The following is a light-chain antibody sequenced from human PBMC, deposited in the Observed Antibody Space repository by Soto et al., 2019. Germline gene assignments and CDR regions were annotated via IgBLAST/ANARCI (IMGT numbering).Light chain of an antibody. V-gene: IGKV3-11*01. J-gene: IGKJ5*01. CDR2: DAS. CDR1: QSVSSY. Sequence: EIVFTQSPATLSLSPGERATLSCRASQSVSSYLAWYQQKPGQAPRLLIYDASNRATGIPARLSGSGSGTDFTLTISSLEPEDFAVYYCQQRSNWPITFGQGTRLEIK. CDR3: QQRSNWPIT.